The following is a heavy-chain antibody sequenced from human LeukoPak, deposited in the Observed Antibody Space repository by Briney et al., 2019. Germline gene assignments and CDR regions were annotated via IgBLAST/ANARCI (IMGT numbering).Heavy chain of an antibody. V-gene: IGHV3-11*01. J-gene: IGHJ5*02. Sequence: GGSLRLSCAASGFTFSDYYMSWIRQAPGKGLEWVSYISSSGSTIYYADSVKGRFTISRDNAKNSLYLQMNSLRSEDTAVYYCATDWDDYGDSLPWGQGTLVTVSS. CDR3: ATDWDDYGDSLP. CDR1: GFTFSDYY. D-gene: IGHD4-17*01. CDR2: ISSSGSTI.